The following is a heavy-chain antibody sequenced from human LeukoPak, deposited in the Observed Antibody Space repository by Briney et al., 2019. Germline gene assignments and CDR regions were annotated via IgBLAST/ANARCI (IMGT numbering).Heavy chain of an antibody. CDR3: ARDLVVVPAAMSGYYGMEV. Sequence: ASVKVSCKGSGYTFTGYYMHWVRQAPGQGREWMGWINPNSGGTNYAQKFQGRVTMTRDTSISTAYMELSRLRSDDTAVYYCARDLVVVPAAMSGYYGMEVWGQGTTVTVSS. CDR1: GYTFTGYY. J-gene: IGHJ6*02. D-gene: IGHD2-2*01. CDR2: INPNSGGT. V-gene: IGHV1-2*02.